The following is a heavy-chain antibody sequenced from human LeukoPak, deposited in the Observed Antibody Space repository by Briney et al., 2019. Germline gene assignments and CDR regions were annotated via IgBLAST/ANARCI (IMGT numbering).Heavy chain of an antibody. V-gene: IGHV4-59*01. CDR3: ARDGDYYDSSGYSWFDP. Sequence: SETLSLTCTVSGGSISSYYWSWIRQPPGKGLEWIGYIYYSGSTNYNPSLKSRVTVSVDTSKNQFSLKLSSVTAADTAVYHCARDGDYYDSSGYSWFDPWGQGTLVTVSS. CDR2: IYYSGST. D-gene: IGHD3-22*01. J-gene: IGHJ5*02. CDR1: GGSISSYY.